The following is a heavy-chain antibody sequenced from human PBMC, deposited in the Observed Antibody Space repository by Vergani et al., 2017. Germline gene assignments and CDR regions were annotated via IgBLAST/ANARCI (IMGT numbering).Heavy chain of an antibody. CDR3: ARTGYCSGGSCYSVAWFDP. Sequence: QVQLVQSGAEVKKPGASVKVSCKASGYTFTGYYMHWVRQAPGQGLEWMGWINPNSGGTNYAQKFQGRVTMTRDTSISTAYMELSRLRSDDTAVYYCARTGYCSGGSCYSVAWFDPWGQGTLVTVSS. CDR1: GYTFTGYY. J-gene: IGHJ5*02. CDR2: INPNSGGT. V-gene: IGHV1-2*02. D-gene: IGHD2-15*01.